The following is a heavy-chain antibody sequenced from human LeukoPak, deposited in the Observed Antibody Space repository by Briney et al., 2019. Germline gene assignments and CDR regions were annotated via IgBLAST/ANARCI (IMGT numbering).Heavy chain of an antibody. V-gene: IGHV1-69*01. D-gene: IGHD6-13*01. J-gene: IGHJ5*02. CDR3: ARLCPPTTGIAAAGTGWFDP. CDR2: IIPIFGTA. Sequence: ASVKVSCKASGGTFISYAISWVRQAPGQGLEWMGGIIPIFGTANYAQKFQGRVTITADESTSTAYMELSSLRSEDTAVYYCARLCPPTTGIAAAGTGWFDPWGQGTLVTVSS. CDR1: GGTFISYA.